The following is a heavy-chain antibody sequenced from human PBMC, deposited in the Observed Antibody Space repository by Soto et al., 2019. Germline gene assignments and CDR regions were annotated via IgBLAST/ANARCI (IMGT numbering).Heavy chain of an antibody. D-gene: IGHD2-2*01. Sequence: PSETLSLTCAVYGGSFSGYYWSWIRQPPGKGLEWIGEINHSGSTNYNPSLKSRVTISVDTSKNQISLKLSSVTAADTAVYYCARGVGYFSSTSCRTNVRYYYYYYMDVWGKGTTVTVSS. V-gene: IGHV4-34*01. CDR3: ARGVGYFSSTSCRTNVRYYYYYYMDV. CDR1: GGSFSGYY. J-gene: IGHJ6*03. CDR2: INHSGST.